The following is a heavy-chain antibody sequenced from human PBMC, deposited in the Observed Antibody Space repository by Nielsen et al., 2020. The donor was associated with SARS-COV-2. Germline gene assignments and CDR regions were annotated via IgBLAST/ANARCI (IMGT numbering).Heavy chain of an antibody. CDR1: GYTFTSYG. CDR2: ISAYNGNT. CDR3: ARGPHISVVRGEGGWFDP. J-gene: IGHJ5*02. V-gene: IGHV1-18*01. Sequence: ASVKVSCKASGYTFTSYGISWVRQAPGQGLEWMGWISAYNGNTNYAQNFQARISMTRDMSTSTAYMELSGLRSEDTALYYCARGPHISVVRGEGGWFDPWGQGTLVTVSS. D-gene: IGHD3-10*01.